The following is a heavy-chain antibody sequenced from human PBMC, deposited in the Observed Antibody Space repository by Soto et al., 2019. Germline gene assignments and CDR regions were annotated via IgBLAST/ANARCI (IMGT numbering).Heavy chain of an antibody. Sequence: PGGSLRLSCAGSGFTLSDHYIDWVRQAPGKGLEWVGRSRDKAQGYSTAYAASVKGRFTTSRDESKNSVYLQMNSLKTEDTAVYYCLTIWGGYYYYYGMDVWGQGTTVTVSS. CDR2: SRDKAQGYST. J-gene: IGHJ6*02. V-gene: IGHV3-72*01. CDR3: LTIWGGYYYYYGMDV. D-gene: IGHD3-16*01. CDR1: GFTLSDHY.